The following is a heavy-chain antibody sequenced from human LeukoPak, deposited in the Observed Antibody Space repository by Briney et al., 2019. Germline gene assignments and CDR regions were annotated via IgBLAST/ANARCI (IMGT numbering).Heavy chain of an antibody. D-gene: IGHD2-2*01. CDR1: GYTFTGYF. Sequence: GASVNDSCKASGYTFTGYFMRWVRPAPGQGLEWMGRINPNSGGRNYAQKFQGRVTTTRDTSISTAYMELSRLRSDDTAVYYCARDLCSVEPAEPSYYFDNWGQGTLVTVSS. V-gene: IGHV1-2*06. CDR3: ARDLCSVEPAEPSYYFDN. CDR2: INPNSGGR. J-gene: IGHJ4*02.